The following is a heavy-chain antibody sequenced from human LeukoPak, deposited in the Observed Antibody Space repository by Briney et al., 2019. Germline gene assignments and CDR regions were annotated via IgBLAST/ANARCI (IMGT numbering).Heavy chain of an antibody. J-gene: IGHJ4*02. V-gene: IGHV3-66*02. CDR3: ARDRGRSYNFDY. CDR1: GFTVSSNY. D-gene: IGHD1-26*01. CDR2: IYSGGST. Sequence: PGGSLRLSCAASGFTVSSNYMSWVRQAPGKGLEWVSVIYSGGSTYYADSVKGRFTISRDNSKYTLYLQMNSLRAEDTAVYYCARDRGRSYNFDYWGQGTLVTVSS.